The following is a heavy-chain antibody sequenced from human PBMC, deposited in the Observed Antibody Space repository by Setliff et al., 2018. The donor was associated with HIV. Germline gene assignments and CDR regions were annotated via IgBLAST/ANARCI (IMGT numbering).Heavy chain of an antibody. CDR1: TESLTRYD. D-gene: IGHD3-10*01. J-gene: IGHJ5*02. V-gene: IGHV4-34*01. CDR2: IDDSGSI. Sequence: SETLSLTCAVYTESLTRYDWAWIRQSPEKGLEWIGEIDDSGSIIYNPSLQSRVTMSVDTSKNQFSLKVRSLTAADTGLYYCARVKSIKTTLVRLCPRFDLWGQGTQVTVS. CDR3: ARVKSIKTTLVRLCPRFDL.